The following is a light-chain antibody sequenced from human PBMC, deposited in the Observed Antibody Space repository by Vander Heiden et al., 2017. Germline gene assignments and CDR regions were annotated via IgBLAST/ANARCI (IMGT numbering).Light chain of an antibody. Sequence: DIQMTQSPSTLSASVGDRVTITCRASQSISNWLAWYQQKPGKAPKLLIYKASSLQSGVPSRFSGSGSGTEFTLTISSLQPDDFATYYCQQYNSFSPTFGQGTEVEIK. CDR2: KAS. CDR1: QSISNW. J-gene: IGKJ1*01. CDR3: QQYNSFSPT. V-gene: IGKV1-5*03.